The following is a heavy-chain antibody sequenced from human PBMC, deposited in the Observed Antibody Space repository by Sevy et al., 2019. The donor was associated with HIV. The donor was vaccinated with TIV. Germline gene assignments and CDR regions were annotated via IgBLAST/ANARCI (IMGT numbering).Heavy chain of an antibody. J-gene: IGHJ5*02. CDR2: TYYRSKWYN. Sequence: KQSQTLSLTCAISGDSVSSNSAAWNWIRQSPSRGLEWLGRTYYRSKWYNDYAVSVKSRITINPDTSKNQFSLQLNSVTPEDTAVYYCARGGVIRDSWELRVSGYNWFDPWGQGTLVTVSS. D-gene: IGHD1-26*01. CDR3: ARGGVIRDSWELRVSGYNWFDP. CDR1: GDSVSSNSAA. V-gene: IGHV6-1*01.